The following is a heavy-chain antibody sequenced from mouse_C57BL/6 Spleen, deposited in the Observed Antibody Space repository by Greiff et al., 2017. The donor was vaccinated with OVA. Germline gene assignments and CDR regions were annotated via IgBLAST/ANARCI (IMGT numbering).Heavy chain of an antibody. D-gene: IGHD2-4*01. CDR1: GYTFTSYW. Sequence: VQLQQPGAELVKPGASVKLSCKASGYTFTSYWMHWVKQRPGQGLEWIGDIYPGSGSTNYNEKFKSKATLTVDTSSSTAYMQLSSLTSEDSAVYYCARGRDDYDLYFDYWGQGTTLTVSS. CDR2: IYPGSGST. J-gene: IGHJ2*01. CDR3: ARGRDDYDLYFDY. V-gene: IGHV1-55*01.